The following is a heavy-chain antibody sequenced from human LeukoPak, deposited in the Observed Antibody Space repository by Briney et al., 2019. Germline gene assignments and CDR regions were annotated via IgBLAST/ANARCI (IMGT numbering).Heavy chain of an antibody. Sequence: GGSLRLSCAASGFTFSSYGMHWVRQAPGKGLEWVAFIRYDGSNKYYADSVKGRFTISRDNAKNSLYLQMNSLRAEDTALYYCAKGPRNHYYYFMDVWGKGTPVTISS. CDR1: GFTFSSYG. J-gene: IGHJ6*03. V-gene: IGHV3-30*02. CDR2: IRYDGSNK. CDR3: AKGPRNHYYYFMDV.